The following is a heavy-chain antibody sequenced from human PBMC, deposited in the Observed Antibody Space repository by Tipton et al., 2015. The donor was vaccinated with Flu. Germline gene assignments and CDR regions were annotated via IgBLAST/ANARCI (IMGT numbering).Heavy chain of an antibody. Sequence: SLRLSCVVSGFTFSNYPLHWVRQTPGKGLEWVALISYDGSTDHYADSVKGRFTISRDNSKNTLYLQMSSLRPEDTALYYCATLTGDDYWGQGDLVTVSS. CDR2: ISYDGSTD. CDR3: ATLTGDDY. D-gene: IGHD7-27*01. CDR1: GFTFSNYP. V-gene: IGHV3-30*15. J-gene: IGHJ4*02.